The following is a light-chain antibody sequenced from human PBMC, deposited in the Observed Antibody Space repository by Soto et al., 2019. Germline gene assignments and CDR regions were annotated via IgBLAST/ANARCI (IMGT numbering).Light chain of an antibody. CDR2: STN. CDR3: AAWDDRLNHWL. Sequence: QSALTQPPSASGTPGQRVTMSCSGGSSNIGNSAVNWYQQLPGTAPKLLIYSTNQRPSGVPDRFSGSKSGTSASLAVNGLQSEDEADYYCAAWDDRLNHWLFGGGTKLTVL. V-gene: IGLV1-44*01. J-gene: IGLJ3*02. CDR1: SSNIGNSA.